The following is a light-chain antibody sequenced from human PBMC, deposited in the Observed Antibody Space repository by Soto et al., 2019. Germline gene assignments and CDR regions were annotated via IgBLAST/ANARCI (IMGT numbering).Light chain of an antibody. Sequence: QSVLTQPPSASGTPGQRVTISCSGSSSNIGRNYVSWYQQLPGRAPKLLIYNNNQRPSGVPDRFSGSKSGTSASLAISGLRSEDEADYYCAAWDDSLSAVLFGGGTKLTVL. V-gene: IGLV1-47*01. CDR1: SSNIGRNY. CDR3: AAWDDSLSAVL. CDR2: NNN. J-gene: IGLJ2*01.